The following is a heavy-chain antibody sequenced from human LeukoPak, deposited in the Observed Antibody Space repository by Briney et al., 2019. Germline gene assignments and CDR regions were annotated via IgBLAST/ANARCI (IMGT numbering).Heavy chain of an antibody. V-gene: IGHV4-59*01. CDR1: GGSISNNY. Sequence: SQTLSLTCTVYGGSISNNYWTWNRQPPGTGRGWVGYFYNSGSTNYNPSLKSRATISVDTAKNQFSLKLTSVTAADTAVYYCARGDSSGHPAFDYWGQGTLVTVSS. J-gene: IGHJ4*02. CDR3: ARGDSSGHPAFDY. CDR2: FYNSGST. D-gene: IGHD3-22*01.